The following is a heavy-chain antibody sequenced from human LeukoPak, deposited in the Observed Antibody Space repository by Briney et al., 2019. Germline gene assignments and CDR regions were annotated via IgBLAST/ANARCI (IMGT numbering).Heavy chain of an antibody. J-gene: IGHJ4*02. Sequence: GGALRLSCLASAFTFNAPWFTRGWQAPGEGVGRGAKINEDGSETWYVDSVRGRFTISRDNSKNTLYLQKSSLRVEDTAVYYCTKSLDSSGYYGEQNWGQGTLVTVSS. CDR1: AFTFNAPW. CDR3: TKSLDSSGYYGEQN. D-gene: IGHD3-22*01. V-gene: IGHV3-7*05. CDR2: INEDGSET.